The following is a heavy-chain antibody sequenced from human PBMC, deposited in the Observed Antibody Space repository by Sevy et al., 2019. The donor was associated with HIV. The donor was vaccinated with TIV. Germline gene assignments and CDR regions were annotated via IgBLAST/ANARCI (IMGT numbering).Heavy chain of an antibody. Sequence: GGYLRLSCAASGFTFSSYAMHWVRQAPGKGLEWVAVISYDGSNKYYADSVKGRFTISRDNSKNTLYLQMNSLRAEDTAVYYCARVGYCSSTSCRLGYFDYWGQGTLVTVSS. D-gene: IGHD2-2*03. J-gene: IGHJ4*02. CDR1: GFTFSSYA. CDR3: ARVGYCSSTSCRLGYFDY. CDR2: ISYDGSNK. V-gene: IGHV3-30*04.